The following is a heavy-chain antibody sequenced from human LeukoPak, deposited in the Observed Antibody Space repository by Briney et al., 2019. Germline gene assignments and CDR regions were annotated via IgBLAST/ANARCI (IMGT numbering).Heavy chain of an antibody. Sequence: SETLSLTCAVYGGSFSGYYWSWIRQPPGKGLEWIGEINHSGSTNYNPSLKSRVTISVDTSKNQFSLKLSSVTAADTAVYYCARAMATDYWGQGTLVTVSS. CDR3: ARAMATDY. D-gene: IGHD5-24*01. CDR2: INHSGST. CDR1: GGSFSGYY. J-gene: IGHJ4*02. V-gene: IGHV4-34*01.